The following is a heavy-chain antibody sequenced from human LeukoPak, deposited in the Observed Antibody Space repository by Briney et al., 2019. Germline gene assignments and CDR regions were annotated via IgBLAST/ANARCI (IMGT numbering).Heavy chain of an antibody. CDR3: ARDRGYCTGGTCYSGNDY. CDR2: VSYDGTYT. D-gene: IGHD2-15*01. J-gene: IGHJ4*02. Sequence: PGTSLRLSCAASGFTFSSHAMHWVRLAPGKGLEWVAVVSYDGTYTYYADSVKGRFTISRDNSRNTLYLQMNSLRTEDTSVYYCARDRGYCTGGTCYSGNDYWGQGALLTVSS. V-gene: IGHV3-30*04. CDR1: GFTFSSHA.